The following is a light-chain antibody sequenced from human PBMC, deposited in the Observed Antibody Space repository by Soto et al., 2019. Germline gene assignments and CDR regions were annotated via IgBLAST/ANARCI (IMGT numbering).Light chain of an antibody. CDR3: CSYAGSNTWV. J-gene: IGLJ3*02. CDR2: EGS. Sequence: QSALTQPASVSGSPGQSITISCTGTISDVGSYNLVSWYQQHPGKAPKLIIYEGSKRPSGVSNRFSGSKSGNTASLTISGLQAEDEADYYCCSYAGSNTWVFGGGTQLTVL. CDR1: ISDVGSYNL. V-gene: IGLV2-23*01.